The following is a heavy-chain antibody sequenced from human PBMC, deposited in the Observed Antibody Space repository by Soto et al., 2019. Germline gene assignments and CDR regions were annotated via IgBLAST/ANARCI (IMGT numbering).Heavy chain of an antibody. CDR3: ERGRYGDY. D-gene: IGHD1-1*01. Sequence: QVHLVQSGAEVKKPGASVKVSCKGSGYIFTTYGITWVRQAPGQGLEWMGCISAHNGNTNYAQKFKDRVTVTRATSTSTAYMELRNLRSDDTAVYYCERGRYGDYGGQGALVTVSS. CDR1: GYIFTTYG. V-gene: IGHV1-18*01. J-gene: IGHJ4*02. CDR2: ISAHNGNT.